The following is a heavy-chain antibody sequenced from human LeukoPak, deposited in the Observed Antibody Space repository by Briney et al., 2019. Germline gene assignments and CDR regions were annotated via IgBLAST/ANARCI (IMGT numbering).Heavy chain of an antibody. CDR1: GFTVSSNY. Sequence: PGGSLRLSCAASGFTVSSNYMSWVRQAPGKGLEWVAVIYSGGSTYYADSVKGRFTISTDNSKNTLYLQMNSLRAEDTAVYYCARVSRGYCSGGSCYSGDYSCDYWGQGTLVTVSS. CDR3: ARVSRGYCSGGSCYSGDYSCDY. D-gene: IGHD2-15*01. J-gene: IGHJ4*02. V-gene: IGHV3-53*01. CDR2: IYSGGST.